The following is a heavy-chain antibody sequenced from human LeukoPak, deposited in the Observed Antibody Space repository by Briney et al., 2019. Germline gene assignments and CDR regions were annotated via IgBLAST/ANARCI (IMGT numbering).Heavy chain of an antibody. D-gene: IGHD1-26*01. CDR2: ISGSGGST. CDR1: GFTFSSYG. J-gene: IGHJ4*02. Sequence: PGGSLRLSCAASGFTFSSYGMHWVRQAPGKGLEWVSAISGSGGSTYYADSVKGRFTISRDNSKNTLYLQMNSLRAEDTAVYYCAKGGRYRVGATYGWGQGTLVTVSS. V-gene: IGHV3-23*01. CDR3: AKGGRYRVGATYG.